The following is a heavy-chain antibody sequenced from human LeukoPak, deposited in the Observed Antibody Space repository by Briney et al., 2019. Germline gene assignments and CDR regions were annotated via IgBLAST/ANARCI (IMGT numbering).Heavy chain of an antibody. V-gene: IGHV3-48*03. CDR3: ARDPLSSSSFDL. J-gene: IGHJ4*02. CDR2: ISSSGSTI. D-gene: IGHD6-13*01. CDR1: GFTFSSYE. Sequence: GGSLRLSCAASGFTFSSYEMNWVRQAPGKGLEWVSYISSSGSTIYYADSVKGRFTISRDNSKNTLYLQMNSLRAEDTAVYYCARDPLSSSSFDLWGQGTLVTVSS.